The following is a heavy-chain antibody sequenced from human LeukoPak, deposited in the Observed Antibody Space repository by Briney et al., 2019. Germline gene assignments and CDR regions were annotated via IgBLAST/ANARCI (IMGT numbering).Heavy chain of an antibody. J-gene: IGHJ6*02. V-gene: IGHV1-69*13. CDR2: IIPIFGTA. CDR1: GGTFSSYA. D-gene: IGHD3-3*01. Sequence: SVKVSCKASGGTFSSYAISWVRQAPGQGLEWMGGIIPIFGTANYAQKFQGRVTITADESTSTAYMELSSLRSEDTAVYYCARDTDFWSGYPTEYYGMDVWGQGTTVTVSS. CDR3: ARDTDFWSGYPTEYYGMDV.